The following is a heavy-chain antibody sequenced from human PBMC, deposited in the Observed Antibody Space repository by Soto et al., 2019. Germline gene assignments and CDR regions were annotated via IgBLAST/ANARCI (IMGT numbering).Heavy chain of an antibody. J-gene: IGHJ4*02. CDR2: IIPVFQTA. D-gene: IGHD3-22*01. Sequence: SVKVSCKASGGLFSSYPISWVRQVPGQGLEWMGGIIPVFQTAYYTQRFQGRVTITADESTNTAYMELSSLRFEDTAIYYCARGGSGYTWFNEFWGQGTLVTVSS. V-gene: IGHV1-69*13. CDR3: ARGGSGYTWFNEF. CDR1: GGLFSSYP.